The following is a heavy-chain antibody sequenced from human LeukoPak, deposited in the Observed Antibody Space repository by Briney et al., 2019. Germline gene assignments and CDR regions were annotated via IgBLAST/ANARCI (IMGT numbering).Heavy chain of an antibody. CDR1: GGSISSYY. J-gene: IGHJ4*02. CDR3: ARADYDILTGYYFDY. CDR2: IYYSGST. V-gene: IGHV4-59*01. D-gene: IGHD3-9*01. Sequence: SKTLSLTCTVSGGSISSYYWSWIRQPPGKGLEWNGYIYYSGSTNYNPSLKSRVTISVDTSKNQFSLKLSSVTAADTAVYYCARADYDILTGYYFDYWGQGTRVTVSS.